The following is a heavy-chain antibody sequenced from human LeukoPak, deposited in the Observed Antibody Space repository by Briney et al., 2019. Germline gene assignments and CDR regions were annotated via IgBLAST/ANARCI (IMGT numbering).Heavy chain of an antibody. CDR3: AREGPVGTFDI. Sequence: GRSPRLSCAASGFTFSSYAMHWVRQAPGKGLEWVAVISYDGSNKCYADSVKGRFTISRDNSKNTLYLQMNSLRAEDTAVYYCAREGPVGTFDIWGQGTMVTVSS. D-gene: IGHD1-14*01. CDR2: ISYDGSNK. CDR1: GFTFSSYA. J-gene: IGHJ3*02. V-gene: IGHV3-30-3*01.